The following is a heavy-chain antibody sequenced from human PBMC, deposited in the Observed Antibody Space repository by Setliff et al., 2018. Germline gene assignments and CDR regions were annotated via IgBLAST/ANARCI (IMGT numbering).Heavy chain of an antibody. Sequence: SETLSLTCTVSGGSISTATYYWGWVRQPPGKGLEWIGSIYWSGNTWYNPSFKSRVTISIDTSKDQFSLKLISMSAADTAVYYCARGRNIAARLLDSWGQGTLVTVSS. CDR1: GGSISTATYY. J-gene: IGHJ4*02. D-gene: IGHD6-6*01. V-gene: IGHV4-39*07. CDR3: ARGRNIAARLLDS. CDR2: IYWSGNT.